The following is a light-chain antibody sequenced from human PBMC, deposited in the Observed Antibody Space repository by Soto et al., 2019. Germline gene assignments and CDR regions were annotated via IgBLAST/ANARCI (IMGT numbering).Light chain of an antibody. Sequence: DIQLTQSPSFLSASVGDRVTITCRASQAISSSFAWYQHNPGKAPKPLIYAASTLQNWVPSSFCGSGSGTEFTLIIISLQPEDFATYYCQHLNNYRYTFGQGTKVEIK. CDR1: QAISSS. CDR3: QHLNNYRYT. J-gene: IGKJ2*01. V-gene: IGKV1-9*01. CDR2: AAS.